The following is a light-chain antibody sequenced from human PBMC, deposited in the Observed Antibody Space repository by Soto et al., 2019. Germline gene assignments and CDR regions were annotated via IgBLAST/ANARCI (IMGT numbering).Light chain of an antibody. J-gene: IGKJ1*01. CDR3: LQDYSYPWT. CDR1: QGIRND. Sequence: AIQLTQSPSSLSASVADRVTITCRASQGIRNDLGWYQQKPGKAPKLLIYAASSLQSWVPSRFSGSASGTDFTLTISSLQPEDFATYYCLQDYSYPWTFGQGTKVDIK. CDR2: AAS. V-gene: IGKV1-6*01.